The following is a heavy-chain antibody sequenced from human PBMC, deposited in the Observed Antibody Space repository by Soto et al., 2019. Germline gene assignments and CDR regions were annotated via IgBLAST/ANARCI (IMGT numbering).Heavy chain of an antibody. J-gene: IGHJ4*02. Sequence: GESLKISCAASGFTFSSYAMSWVRQAPGKGLGWVSAISGSGGSTYYADSVKGRFTISRDNSKNTLYLQMNSLRAEDTAVYYCAKSLVVPAAKYFDYWGQGTLVNVSS. CDR2: ISGSGGST. V-gene: IGHV3-23*01. CDR1: GFTFSSYA. D-gene: IGHD2-2*01. CDR3: AKSLVVPAAKYFDY.